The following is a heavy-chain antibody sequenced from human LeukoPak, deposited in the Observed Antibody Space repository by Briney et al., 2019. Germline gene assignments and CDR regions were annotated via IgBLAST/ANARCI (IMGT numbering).Heavy chain of an antibody. CDR2: IIPILGIA. J-gene: IGHJ4*02. CDR1: GGTFSSYA. V-gene: IGHV1-69*04. Sequence: SVKVSCKASGGTFSSYAISWVRHAPGQWLEWMGRIIPILGIANYAQKFQGRVTITADKSTSTAYMELSSLRSEDTAVYYCARDANTMVRGVMNAWIYWGRGTLVTVSS. CDR3: ARDANTMVRGVMNAWIY. D-gene: IGHD3-10*01.